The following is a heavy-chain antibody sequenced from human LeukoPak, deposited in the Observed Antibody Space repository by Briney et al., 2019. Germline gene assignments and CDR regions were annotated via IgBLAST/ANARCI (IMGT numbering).Heavy chain of an antibody. CDR1: GGSISSGGYY. CDR2: IYYSGST. V-gene: IGHV4-31*03. D-gene: IGHD3-10*01. J-gene: IGHJ4*02. Sequence: PSETLSLTCTVSGGSISSGGYYWSWIRQHPGKGLEWIGYIYYSGSTYYNPSLKSRVTISVDTSKNQFSLKLSSVTAADTAVYYCARVRMYGSGSHGINYWGQGTLVTVSS. CDR3: ARVRMYGSGSHGINY.